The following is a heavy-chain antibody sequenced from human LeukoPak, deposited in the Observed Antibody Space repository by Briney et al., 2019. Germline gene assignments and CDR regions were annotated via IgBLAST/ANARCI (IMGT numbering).Heavy chain of an antibody. CDR2: IKQDGSEK. Sequence: GGSLRLSCAASGFTFNNYAMSWVRQAPGKGLEWVANIKQDGSEKYYVDSVKGRFTISRDNAKNSLYLQMNSLRAEDTAVYYCARTPVGHYFDYWGQGTLVTVSS. V-gene: IGHV3-7*01. CDR1: GFTFNNYA. J-gene: IGHJ4*02. D-gene: IGHD1-26*01. CDR3: ARTPVGHYFDY.